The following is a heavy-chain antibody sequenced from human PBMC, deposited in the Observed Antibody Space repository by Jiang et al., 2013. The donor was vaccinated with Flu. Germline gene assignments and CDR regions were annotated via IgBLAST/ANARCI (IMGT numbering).Heavy chain of an antibody. V-gene: IGHV4-34*01. CDR3: AGSRWWYRHDY. D-gene: IGHD2-15*01. CDR2: IDDSGRT. CDR1: GESFSGNF. Sequence: VALLKPSETLSLTCAVYGESFSGNFWTWIRQSPVKGLEWIGDIDDSGRTNYNPSLKSRVAISEDTSKNQFSLTLTSVTAGDTAVYYCAGSRWWYRHDYWGQGTLVTVSS. J-gene: IGHJ4*02.